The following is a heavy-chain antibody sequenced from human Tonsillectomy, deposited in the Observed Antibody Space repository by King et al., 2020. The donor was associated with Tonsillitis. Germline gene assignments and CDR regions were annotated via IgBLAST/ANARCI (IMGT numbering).Heavy chain of an antibody. J-gene: IGHJ3*02. CDR2: IYWNDDK. D-gene: IGHD1-7*01. CDR1: GFSLSASGVG. V-gene: IGHV2-5*01. Sequence: VTLKESGPTLVKPTQTLTLTCTFSGFSLSASGVGVGWIRQPPGKALEWLALIYWNDDKRYSPSLKNRLTITKDTSKNQVVLRMTNMDPVDTASYYCAHRHPAEFNWSYGTFDIWAQGTMVTVSS. CDR3: AHRHPAEFNWSYGTFDI.